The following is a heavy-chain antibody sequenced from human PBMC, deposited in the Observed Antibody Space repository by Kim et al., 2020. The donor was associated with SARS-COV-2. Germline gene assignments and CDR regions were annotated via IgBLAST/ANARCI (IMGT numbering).Heavy chain of an antibody. CDR2: GGTT. D-gene: IGHD3-10*01. V-gene: IGHV3-15*01. CDR3: TTAGGFGS. Sequence: GGTTDYAAPVKGRFTISREYSKTTLDLQMNSLNTEDTAVYYCTTAGGFGSWGQGTLVTVSS. J-gene: IGHJ4*02.